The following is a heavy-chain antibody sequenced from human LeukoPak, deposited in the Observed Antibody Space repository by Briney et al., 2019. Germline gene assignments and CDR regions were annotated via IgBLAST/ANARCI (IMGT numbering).Heavy chain of an antibody. J-gene: IGHJ5*02. Sequence: GGSLRLSCAASGFTFSSYDMHWVRQATGKGQEWVSAIGTAGDTYYPGSVKGRFTISRENAKNSLYLQMNSLRAGDTAVYYCARGGTKTEGWFDPWGQGTLVTVSS. CDR2: IGTAGDT. V-gene: IGHV3-13*01. CDR3: ARGGTKTEGWFDP. CDR1: GFTFSSYD. D-gene: IGHD2-2*01.